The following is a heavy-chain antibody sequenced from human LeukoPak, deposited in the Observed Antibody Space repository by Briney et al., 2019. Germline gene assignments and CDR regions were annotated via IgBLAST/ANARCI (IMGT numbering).Heavy chain of an antibody. Sequence: ASVKVSCKASGYTFTSYGISWVRQAPGQGLEWMGWINPNSGGTNYAQKFQGRVTMTRDTSISTAYMELSRLRSDDTAVYYCAGDLTVVVTAYYFDYWGQGTLVTVST. J-gene: IGHJ4*02. CDR2: INPNSGGT. D-gene: IGHD2-21*02. V-gene: IGHV1-2*02. CDR3: AGDLTVVVTAYYFDY. CDR1: GYTFTSYG.